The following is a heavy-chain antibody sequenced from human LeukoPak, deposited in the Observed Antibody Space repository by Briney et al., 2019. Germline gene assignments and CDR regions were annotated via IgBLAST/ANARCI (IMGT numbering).Heavy chain of an antibody. J-gene: IGHJ4*02. CDR2: INSDGSST. CDR3: ARSLGSSGYQDY. Sequence: GGSLRLSCAASGFTFSSYWMHWVRQAPGKGLVWVSRINSDGSSTSYADSVKGRFTISRDNAKNMVYLQMNSLRAEDTAVYYCARSLGSSGYQDYWGQGTLVTVSS. CDR1: GFTFSSYW. D-gene: IGHD3-22*01. V-gene: IGHV3-74*01.